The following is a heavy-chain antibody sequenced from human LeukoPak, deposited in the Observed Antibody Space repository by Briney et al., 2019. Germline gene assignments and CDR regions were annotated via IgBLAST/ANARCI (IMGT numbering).Heavy chain of an antibody. CDR1: GFTFSDYW. D-gene: IGHD2-2*01. CDR3: ARVYCSSTSCLLPYWYFDL. V-gene: IGHV3-7*01. Sequence: GGSLRLSCAASGFTFSDYWMTWVRQAPGKGLEWVANIKQDGSVKNYVDSVKGRFTISRDNAKNSLFLQMNSLRVEDTAVYYCARVYCSSTSCLLPYWYFDLWGRGTLVTVSS. CDR2: IKQDGSVK. J-gene: IGHJ2*01.